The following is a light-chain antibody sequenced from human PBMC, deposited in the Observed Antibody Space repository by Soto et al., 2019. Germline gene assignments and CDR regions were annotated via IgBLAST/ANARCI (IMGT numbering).Light chain of an antibody. V-gene: IGLV2-11*01. J-gene: IGLJ3*02. CDR1: SSDVGGYNY. CDR2: DVT. Sequence: QSALTQPRSVSGSPGQSVTISCTGTSSDVGGYNYVSWYQQHPGKAPKLMIYDVTNRPSGVSNRFSGSKSGNTASLTISGLQAEDEADYYCSSYIPRITDWAFGGGTKLTVL. CDR3: SSYIPRITDWA.